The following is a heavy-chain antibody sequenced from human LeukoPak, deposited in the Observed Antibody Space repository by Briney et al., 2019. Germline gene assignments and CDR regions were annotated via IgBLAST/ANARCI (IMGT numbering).Heavy chain of an antibody. Sequence: KVSCKASGYTFTGYYMHWVRQAPGQGLEWMGFIYPGDSDTRYSPSFQGQVTISVDKSISTAYLQWSSLKASDTAMYYCAGAVTGALDAWGQGTTVTVSS. CDR3: AGAVTGALDA. V-gene: IGHV5-51*01. J-gene: IGHJ6*02. CDR1: GYTFTGYY. D-gene: IGHD4-23*01. CDR2: IYPGDSDT.